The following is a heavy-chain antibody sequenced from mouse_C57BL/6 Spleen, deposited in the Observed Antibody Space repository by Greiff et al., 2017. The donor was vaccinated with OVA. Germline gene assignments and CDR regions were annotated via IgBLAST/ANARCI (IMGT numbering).Heavy chain of an antibody. V-gene: IGHV1-7*01. Sequence: VQLQQSGAELAKPGASVKLSCKASGYTFTSYWMHWVKQRPGQGLEWIGYINPSSGYTKYNQKFKDKATLTAAKYSSTAYMLLSSLTYEDSAVYYCARSPSTPYFDYWGQGTTLTVSS. D-gene: IGHD2-10*02. CDR1: GYTFTSYW. J-gene: IGHJ2*01. CDR3: ARSPSTPYFDY. CDR2: INPSSGYT.